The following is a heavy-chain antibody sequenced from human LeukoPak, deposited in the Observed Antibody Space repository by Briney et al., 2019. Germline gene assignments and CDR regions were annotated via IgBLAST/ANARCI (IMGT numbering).Heavy chain of an antibody. CDR3: ARASSDYYDSIGYSY. V-gene: IGHV3-20*04. J-gene: IGHJ4*02. D-gene: IGHD3-22*01. CDR1: GFTFDDYG. CDR2: INWNGGST. Sequence: GGSLRLSCAASGFTFDDYGMSWVRQAPGKGLEWVSGINWNGGSTGYADSVKGRFTISRDNAKNSLYLQMNSLRAEDTALYYCARASSDYYDSIGYSYWGQGTLVTVSS.